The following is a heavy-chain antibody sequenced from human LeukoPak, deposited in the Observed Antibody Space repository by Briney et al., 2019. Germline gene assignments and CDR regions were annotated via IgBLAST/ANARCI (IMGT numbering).Heavy chain of an antibody. CDR2: TSGSGSST. CDR1: GFTFNSNA. D-gene: IGHD6-19*01. V-gene: IGHV3-23*01. Sequence: PAGSLRLSSAASGFTFNSNAMIRLPPAPGKRLEWVSATSGSGSSTYYADSVKGRFTISRDNSKNTLYLQMNSLRAEDTAVYYCAKERHISVANTVDAFNVWGQGTLVTVST. CDR3: AKERHISVANTVDAFNV. J-gene: IGHJ3*01.